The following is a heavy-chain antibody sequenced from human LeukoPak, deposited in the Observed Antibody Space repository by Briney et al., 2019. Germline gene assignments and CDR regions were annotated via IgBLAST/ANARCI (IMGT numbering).Heavy chain of an antibody. J-gene: IGHJ4*02. CDR1: GYTFTGYY. CDR3: ATRYDSSGYYFPPSY. D-gene: IGHD3-22*01. Sequence: ASVKVSCKASGYTFTGYYMHWVRQAPGQGLEWMGWINPNSGGTNYAQKFQGGVTMTRDTSISTAYMELSRLRSDDTAVYYCATRYDSSGYYFPPSYWGQGTLVTVSS. CDR2: INPNSGGT. V-gene: IGHV1-2*02.